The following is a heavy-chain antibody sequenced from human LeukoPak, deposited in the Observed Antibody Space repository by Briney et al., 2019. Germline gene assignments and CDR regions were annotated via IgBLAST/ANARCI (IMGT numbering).Heavy chain of an antibody. CDR1: GVTFSSYG. Sequence: GGSLRLSCAASGVTFSSYGMHWVRQAPGKGLEWVALISSDGNDKLYADSVKGRVTISRDKSQNTLYLQMNSLRGEDTAVYYCAREHCSGGSCCSQGRFVTDNWFDPWAREPWSPSPQ. J-gene: IGHJ5*02. CDR3: AREHCSGGSCCSQGRFVTDNWFDP. V-gene: IGHV3-30*03. CDR2: ISSDGNDK. D-gene: IGHD2-15*01.